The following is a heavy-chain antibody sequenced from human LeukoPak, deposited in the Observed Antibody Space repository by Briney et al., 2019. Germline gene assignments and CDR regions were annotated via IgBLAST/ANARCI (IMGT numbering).Heavy chain of an antibody. Sequence: PGGSPRLSCAASGFTFSSYAMHWVRQAPGKGLEWVAVISYDGTNTDFADSVKGRISLSRDDPKTTVSLQINSLRLEDTSVYYCASPGPRGSFDIWGQGTMVTVSS. CDR1: GFTFSSYA. CDR2: ISYDGTNT. V-gene: IGHV3-30*04. CDR3: ASPGPRGSFDI. J-gene: IGHJ3*02.